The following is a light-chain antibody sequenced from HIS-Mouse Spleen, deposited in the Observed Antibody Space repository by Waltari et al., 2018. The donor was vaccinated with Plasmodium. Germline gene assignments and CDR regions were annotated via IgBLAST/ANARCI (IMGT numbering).Light chain of an antibody. CDR1: QSVSSN. V-gene: IGKV3-15*01. Sequence: EIVMTQSPATLSVSPGERATLSCRASQSVSSNLAWYQQKPGQAPRLLIYGASTRATGIPARFSGSGSGTEFTLTISSLQSEDFAVYYCQQRSNWSSFGGGTKVEIK. J-gene: IGKJ4*01. CDR2: GAS. CDR3: QQRSNWSS.